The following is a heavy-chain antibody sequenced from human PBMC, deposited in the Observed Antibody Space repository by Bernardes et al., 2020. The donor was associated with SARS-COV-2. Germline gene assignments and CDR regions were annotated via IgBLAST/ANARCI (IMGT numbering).Heavy chain of an antibody. Sequence: SVKVSCTSSGYTFSDYYTHWLRQAPGQGLEWMGWISPKSGATNHAQKFQGRVTMTRDTSISTDYMELSSLRSDDTAVYYCARTFYYDRGGDSLFDLWGQGTPVTVSS. D-gene: IGHD2-21*01. CDR3: ARTFYYDRGGDSLFDL. J-gene: IGHJ4*02. V-gene: IGHV1-2*02. CDR2: ISPKSGAT. CDR1: GYTFSDYY.